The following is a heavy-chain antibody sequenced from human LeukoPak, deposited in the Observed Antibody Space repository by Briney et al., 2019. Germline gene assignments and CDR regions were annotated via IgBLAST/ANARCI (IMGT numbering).Heavy chain of an antibody. Sequence: GESLKISCKGSGYSFTSYWIGWVRQMPGKGLEWMGIIYPGDSDTRYSPSFQGQVTISADKSISTAYLQWSSLKASDTAMYYCARCSCSSTSCYAGKPLYYYGMDVWGQGTTVTVSS. V-gene: IGHV5-51*01. D-gene: IGHD2-2*01. J-gene: IGHJ6*02. CDR2: IYPGDSDT. CDR1: GYSFTSYW. CDR3: ARCSCSSTSCYAGKPLYYYGMDV.